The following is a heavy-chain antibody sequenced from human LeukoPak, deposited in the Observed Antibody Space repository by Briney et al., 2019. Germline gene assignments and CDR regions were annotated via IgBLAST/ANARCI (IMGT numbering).Heavy chain of an antibody. J-gene: IGHJ4*02. Sequence: GGSLRLSCAASGFTVSSNYISWVRQAPGQGLEWVSFIYAGGSIYYADSVKGRFTISRDNYKNTVYLQMNSLRAEDTAVYYCARRIYYDNSGYIHWGQGTLVTVSS. V-gene: IGHV3-53*01. CDR1: GFTVSSNY. CDR3: ARRIYYDNSGYIH. CDR2: IYAGGSI. D-gene: IGHD3-22*01.